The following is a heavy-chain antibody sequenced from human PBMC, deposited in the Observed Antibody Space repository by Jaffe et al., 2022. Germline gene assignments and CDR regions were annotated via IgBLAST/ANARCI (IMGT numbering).Heavy chain of an antibody. D-gene: IGHD1-20*01. CDR3: ARLTPLITGTSSFNY. CDR2: IYYSGST. V-gene: IGHV4-39*01. J-gene: IGHJ4*02. Sequence: QLQLQESGPGLVKPSETLSLTCTVSGGSISSSSYYWGWIRQPPGKGLEWIGSIYYSGSTYYNPSLKSRVTISVDTSKNQFSLKLSSVTAADTAVYYCARLTPLITGTSSFNYWGQGTLVTVSS. CDR1: GGSISSSSYY.